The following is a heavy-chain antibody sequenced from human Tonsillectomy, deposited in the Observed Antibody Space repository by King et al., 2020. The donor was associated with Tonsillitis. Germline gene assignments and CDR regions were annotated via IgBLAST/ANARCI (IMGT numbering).Heavy chain of an antibody. CDR1: GFTFINTG. CDR2: ISTDGRKK. D-gene: IGHD5-24*01. J-gene: IGHJ4*02. V-gene: IGHV3-30*18. CDR3: TKEEMTTIFNFDY. Sequence: VQLLESGGGVVQPGTSLKLSCAASGFTFINTGMHWVRQAPGRGLEGVAVISTDGRKKFYADSVKGRFTVSRDNSKNTLYLEMNSLRAGDTALYYCTKEEMTTIFNFDYWGQGTLVTVSS.